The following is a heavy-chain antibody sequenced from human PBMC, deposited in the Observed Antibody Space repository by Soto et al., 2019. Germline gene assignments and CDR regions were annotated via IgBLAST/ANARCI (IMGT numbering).Heavy chain of an antibody. CDR2: ISSSSSYI. CDR3: ARGAAAGTRASTLGY. V-gene: IGHV3-21*01. Sequence: GGSLRLSCVASGFTFSSCSMNCVRQAPGKGLEWVSSISSSSSYIYYADSVKGRFTISRDNAKNSLYLQMNSLRAEDTAVYYCARGAAAGTRASTLGYWGQGT. CDR1: GFTFSSCS. D-gene: IGHD6-13*01. J-gene: IGHJ4*02.